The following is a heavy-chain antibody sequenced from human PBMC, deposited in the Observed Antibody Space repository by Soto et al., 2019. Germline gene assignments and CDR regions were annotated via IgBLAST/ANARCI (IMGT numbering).Heavy chain of an antibody. J-gene: IGHJ3*02. CDR2: IYYSGST. Sequence: SETLSLTCTVSGGSVSSGSYYWSWIRQPPGKGLEWIGYIYYSGSTNYNPSLKSRVTISVDTSKNQFSLKLSSVTAADTAVYFCARDQYYDILTSYYAGAFDIWGQGTMVTVSS. V-gene: IGHV4-61*01. CDR3: ARDQYYDILTSYYAGAFDI. D-gene: IGHD3-9*01. CDR1: GGSVSSGSYY.